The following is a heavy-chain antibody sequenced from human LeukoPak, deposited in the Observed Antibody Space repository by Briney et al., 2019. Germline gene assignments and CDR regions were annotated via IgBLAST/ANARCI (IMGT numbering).Heavy chain of an antibody. CDR1: GFTFSTFA. Sequence: GGSLRLSCEASGFTFSTFAMTWVRQPPGKGLEWVSSIFPSGGEIHYADSVRGRFTISRDNSKSTLSLQMNSLRAEDTAIYYCATYRQVLLPFESWGQGTLVTVSS. V-gene: IGHV3-23*01. CDR3: ATYRQVLLPFES. D-gene: IGHD2/OR15-2a*01. J-gene: IGHJ4*02. CDR2: IFPSGGEI.